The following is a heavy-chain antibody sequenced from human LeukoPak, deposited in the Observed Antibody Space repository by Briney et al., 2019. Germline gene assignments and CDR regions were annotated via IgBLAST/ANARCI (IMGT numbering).Heavy chain of an antibody. CDR2: ISGSGGST. Sequence: QAGGSLRLSCAASGFTFSSYAMSWVRQAPGKGLEWVSAISGSGGSTYYPGSVKGRFTISRDNSKNTLYLQMNSLRADDTAVYYCAKFVSFSYYDSSGDAFDIWGQGTMVTVSS. CDR3: AKFVSFSYYDSSGDAFDI. CDR1: GFTFSSYA. D-gene: IGHD3-22*01. V-gene: IGHV3-23*01. J-gene: IGHJ3*02.